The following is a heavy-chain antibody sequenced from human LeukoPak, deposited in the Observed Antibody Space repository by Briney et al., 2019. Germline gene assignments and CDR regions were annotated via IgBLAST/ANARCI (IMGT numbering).Heavy chain of an antibody. V-gene: IGHV4-38-2*01. Sequence: KTSETLSLTCAVSGYSISSGYYWGWIRQPPGKGLEWIGEINHSGSTNYNPSLESRVTISVDTSKKQFSLRLTSVTTADTAVYHCATGTYYYDSSGYYRLPFQHWGQGTLVTVSS. D-gene: IGHD3-22*01. J-gene: IGHJ1*01. CDR1: GYSISSGYY. CDR3: ATGTYYYDSSGYYRLPFQH. CDR2: INHSGST.